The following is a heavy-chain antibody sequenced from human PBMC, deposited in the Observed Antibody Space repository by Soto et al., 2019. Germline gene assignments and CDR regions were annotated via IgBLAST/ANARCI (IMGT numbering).Heavy chain of an antibody. V-gene: IGHV1-69*06. CDR3: ARIVATKDDAFDI. D-gene: IGHD5-12*01. CDR1: GGTFSSYA. J-gene: IGHJ3*02. Sequence: SVKVSCKASGGTFSSYAISWVRQAPGQGLEWMGGIIPIFGTANYAQKFQGRVTITADKSTSTAYMELSSLRSEDTAVYYCARIVATKDDAFDIWGQGTMVTVSS. CDR2: IIPIFGTA.